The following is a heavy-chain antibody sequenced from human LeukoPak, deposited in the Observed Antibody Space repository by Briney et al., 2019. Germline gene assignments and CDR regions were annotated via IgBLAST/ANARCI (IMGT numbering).Heavy chain of an antibody. Sequence: SETLSLTCAVYGGSFSGYYWSWIRQPPGKGLEWIGEINHSGSTNYNPSLKSRVTISVDTSKNQFSLKLSSVTAADTAVYYCARRGVNVPAADDYWGQGTLVAVSA. CDR2: INHSGST. CDR3: ARRGVNVPAADDY. D-gene: IGHD2-2*01. V-gene: IGHV4-34*01. CDR1: GGSFSGYY. J-gene: IGHJ4*02.